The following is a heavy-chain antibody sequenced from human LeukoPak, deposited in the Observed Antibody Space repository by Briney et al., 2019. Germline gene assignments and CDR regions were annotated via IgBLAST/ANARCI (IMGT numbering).Heavy chain of an antibody. D-gene: IGHD3-10*01. CDR2: IRPDGSAV. Sequence: GGSLRLSCAASGFTFSTSYMAWVRQAPGKGLAWVANIRPDGSAVYYVESVRGRFALSRDNPKNSLYLQMNSLRAEDTAVYYCARDPSYGAIDYWGQGTLVTVSS. CDR1: GFTFSTSY. V-gene: IGHV3-7*04. CDR3: ARDPSYGAIDY. J-gene: IGHJ4*02.